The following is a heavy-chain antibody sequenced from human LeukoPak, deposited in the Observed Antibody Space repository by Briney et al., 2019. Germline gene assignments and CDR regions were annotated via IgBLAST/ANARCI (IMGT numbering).Heavy chain of an antibody. D-gene: IGHD2-21*01. Sequence: SETLSLTCTVSGGSISSYYWSWIRQPPGKGLEWIGYIYYSGSTNYNPSLKSRVTISVDTSKNQFSLKLSSVTAADTAVYYCARSGGRMIAIDYWGQETLVTVSS. J-gene: IGHJ4*02. V-gene: IGHV4-59*01. CDR2: IYYSGST. CDR3: ARSGGRMIAIDY. CDR1: GGSISSYY.